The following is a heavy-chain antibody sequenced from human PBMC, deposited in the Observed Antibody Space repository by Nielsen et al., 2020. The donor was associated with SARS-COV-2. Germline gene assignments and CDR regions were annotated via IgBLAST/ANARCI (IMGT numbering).Heavy chain of an antibody. CDR1: GFTFSSYW. D-gene: IGHD3-22*01. J-gene: IGHJ4*02. CDR3: ARRELYYYDSSGYDEGFDY. CDR2: IKQDGSEK. V-gene: IGHV3-7*03. Sequence: GESLKISCAASGFTFSSYWMSWVRQAPGKGLEWVANIKQDGSEKYYVDSVKGRFTISRDNAKNSLYLQMNSLRAEDTAVYYCARRELYYYDSSGYDEGFDYWGQGTLVTVSS.